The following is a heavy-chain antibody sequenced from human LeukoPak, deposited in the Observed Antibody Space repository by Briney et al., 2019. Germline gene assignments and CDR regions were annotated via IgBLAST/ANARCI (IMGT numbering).Heavy chain of an antibody. CDR3: ARRTYIYGDYAPGSVY. Sequence: PSETLSLTFTVSGGSISSSSYYWGWIRQPPGKGLEWIGSIYYSGSTYYNPSLKSRVTISVDTSKNQFSLKLSSVTAADTAVYYCARRTYIYGDYAPGSVYWGQGTLVTVSS. V-gene: IGHV4-39*01. J-gene: IGHJ4*02. CDR1: GGSISSSSYY. CDR2: IYYSGST. D-gene: IGHD4-17*01.